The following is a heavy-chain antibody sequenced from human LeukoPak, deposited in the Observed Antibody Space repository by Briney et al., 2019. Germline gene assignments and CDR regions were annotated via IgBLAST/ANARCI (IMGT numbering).Heavy chain of an antibody. CDR2: INSADNVE. D-gene: IGHD2-8*01. CDR1: GFSLRSSE. CDR3: ARDTVNGPFVISLDL. V-gene: IGHV3-48*03. Sequence: GGSLRLSCAASGFSLRSSEMNWVRQAPGKGPEWPAHINSADNVEYYTDSVRGRFTMSRDNAKDLLYLHLNNLRDEDTAVYYCARDTVNGPFVISLDLWGQGVLVTVSS. J-gene: IGHJ5*02.